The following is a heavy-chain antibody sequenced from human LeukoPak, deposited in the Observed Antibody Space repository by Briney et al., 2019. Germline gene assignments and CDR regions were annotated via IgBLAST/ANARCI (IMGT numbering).Heavy chain of an antibody. CDR2: IIPIFGTA. CDR3: ARDHDYYDISGHYDY. V-gene: IGHV1-69*05. CDR1: GGTFSSYA. D-gene: IGHD3-22*01. J-gene: IGHJ4*02. Sequence: ASVKVSCKASGGTFSSYAISWVRQAPGQGLEWMGGIIPIFGTANYAQKFQGRVTMTRDTSTSTVYMELSSLRSEDTAVYYCARDHDYYDISGHYDYWGQGTLVTVSS.